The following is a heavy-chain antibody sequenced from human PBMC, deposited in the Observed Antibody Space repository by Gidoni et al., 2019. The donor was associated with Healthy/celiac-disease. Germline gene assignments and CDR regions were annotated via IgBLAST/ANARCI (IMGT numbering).Heavy chain of an antibody. CDR1: GFTFSSYA. V-gene: IGHV3-23*01. CDR2: ISGSGGSK. J-gene: IGHJ4*02. CDR3: AKGRGIAVAGTGHY. Sequence: EVQLLESGGGLVQPGGSLRLSCAASGFTFSSYAMSWVRQAPGKGLEWVSAISGSGGSKYYADSVKGRFTISRDNSKNTMYLQMNSLRAEDTAVYYCAKGRGIAVAGTGHYWGQGTLVTVSS. D-gene: IGHD6-19*01.